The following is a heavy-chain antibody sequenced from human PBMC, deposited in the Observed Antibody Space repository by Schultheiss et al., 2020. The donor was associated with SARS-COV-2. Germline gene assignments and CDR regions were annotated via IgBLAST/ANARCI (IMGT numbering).Heavy chain of an antibody. CDR1: GFTFSSYW. CDR2: ISGSGGST. J-gene: IGHJ6*02. D-gene: IGHD2-15*01. V-gene: IGHV3-23*01. CDR3: AREEGYCAGGRCYSNYYYYGMDV. Sequence: GGSLRLSCAASGFTFSSYWMSWVRQAPGKGLEWVSAISGSGGSTYYADSVKGRFTISRDNSKNTLYLQMNSLRADDTAVYYCAREEGYCAGGRCYSNYYYYGMDVWGQGTTVTVSS.